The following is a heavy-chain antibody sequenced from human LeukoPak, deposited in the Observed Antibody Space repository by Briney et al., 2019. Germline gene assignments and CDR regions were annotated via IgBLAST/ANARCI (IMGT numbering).Heavy chain of an antibody. CDR2: IYYSGST. D-gene: IGHD3-3*01. J-gene: IGHJ6*02. CDR1: GGSISSGGYY. V-gene: IGHV4-31*03. Sequence: SETLSLTCTVSGGSISSGGYYWTWIRQHPGKGLEWIGYIYYSGSTYYNPSLKSRVTISVDTSKNQFSLKLSSVTAADTAVYYCARGVNRILRFLEWLPGDYGMDVWGQGTTVTVSS. CDR3: ARGVNRILRFLEWLPGDYGMDV.